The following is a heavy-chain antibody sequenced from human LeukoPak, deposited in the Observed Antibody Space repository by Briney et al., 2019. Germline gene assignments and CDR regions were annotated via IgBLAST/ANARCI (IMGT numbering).Heavy chain of an antibody. V-gene: IGHV4-39*01. CDR1: GGSISSSSYY. CDR3: ARFIAAGEDAFDI. J-gene: IGHJ3*02. CDR2: IYYSGST. Sequence: PSETLSLTCTVSGGSISSSSYYWGWIRQPPGKGLEWIGSIYYSGSTYYNPSLKSRVTISVDTSKNQFSLKLSSVTAADTAVYYCARFIAAGEDAFDIWGQGTMVTVPS. D-gene: IGHD6-13*01.